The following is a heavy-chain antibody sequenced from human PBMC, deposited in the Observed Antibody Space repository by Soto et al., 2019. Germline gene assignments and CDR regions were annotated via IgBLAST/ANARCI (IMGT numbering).Heavy chain of an antibody. CDR3: ARDTRVAPNSWFDP. CDR1: GGSFSSSY. V-gene: IGHV4-59*12. Sequence: PSETLSLTCTVSGGSFSSSYWSWIRQTPGGGLEWIGSIYYSGSTLYNPSLEGRVFISVDASKGQFSLRLNSVTAADTAFYYCARDTRVAPNSWFDPWGPGTLVTVSS. CDR2: IYYSGST. J-gene: IGHJ5*02. D-gene: IGHD2-15*01.